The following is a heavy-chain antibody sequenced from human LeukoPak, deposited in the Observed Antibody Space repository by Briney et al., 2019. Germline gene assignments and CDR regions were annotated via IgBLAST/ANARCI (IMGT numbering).Heavy chain of an antibody. CDR2: MNPNSGNT. CDR3: ARDNSHAIGYGDNSCFDY. V-gene: IGHV1-8*01. CDR1: GYTFTSYD. J-gene: IGHJ4*02. D-gene: IGHD4-17*01. Sequence: ASVKASCKASGYTFTSYDINWVRQATGQGLEWMGWMNPNSGNTGYAQKFQGRVTMTRNTSISTAYMELSSLRSEDTAVYYCARDNSHAIGYGDNSCFDYWGQGTLVTVSS.